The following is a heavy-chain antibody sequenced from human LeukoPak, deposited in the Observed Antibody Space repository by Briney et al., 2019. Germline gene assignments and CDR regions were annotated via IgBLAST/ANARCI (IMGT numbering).Heavy chain of an antibody. Sequence: GGSLRLSCAASGFTFSSYSMNWVRQAPGRGLEWVSSISSDSNYIYYEDSLKGRFTISRDNARNSLYLQMNSLRAEDTAVYYCARDFMRVSTAWGQGTLVTVSS. J-gene: IGHJ4*02. D-gene: IGHD4-17*01. CDR1: GFTFSSYS. CDR3: ARDFMRVSTA. V-gene: IGHV3-21*01. CDR2: ISSDSNYI.